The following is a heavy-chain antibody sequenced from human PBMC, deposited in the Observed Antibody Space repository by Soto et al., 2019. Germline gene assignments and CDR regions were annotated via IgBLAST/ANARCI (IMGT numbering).Heavy chain of an antibody. Sequence: SETLSLTCTVSSGSISTYYWSWIRQPPGKGLERIGYIYYTGSTNYNPSLKTRVAISMDTSKNQFSLNLSSVTAADTAVYYCAGAPDLDYCSKTSCLYYFDYWGQGALVTVSS. J-gene: IGHJ4*02. CDR3: AGAPDLDYCSKTSCLYYFDY. V-gene: IGHV4-59*01. CDR1: SGSISTYY. D-gene: IGHD2-2*01. CDR2: IYYTGST.